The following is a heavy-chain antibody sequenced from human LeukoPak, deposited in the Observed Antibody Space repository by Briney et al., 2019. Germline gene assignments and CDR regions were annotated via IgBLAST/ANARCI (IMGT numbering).Heavy chain of an antibody. CDR2: INPNSGGT. D-gene: IGHD6-13*01. J-gene: IGHJ4*02. Sequence: GASVKVSCKASGYTFTGYYMHWVRQAPGQGLEWMGWINPNSGGTNYAQKFQGRVTMTRDTSISTAYMELSRLRSDDTAVYYCARGVLGISSSWYDYWGQGTLVTVPS. CDR3: ARGVLGISSSWYDY. V-gene: IGHV1-2*02. CDR1: GYTFTGYY.